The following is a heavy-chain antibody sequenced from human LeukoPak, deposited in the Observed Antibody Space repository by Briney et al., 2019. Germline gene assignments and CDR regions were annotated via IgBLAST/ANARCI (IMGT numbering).Heavy chain of an antibody. D-gene: IGHD6-13*01. J-gene: IGHJ4*02. CDR3: ARGYSSSWSSQGY. V-gene: IGHV3-21*01. Sequence: PGGSLRLSCAASGYTFSSYNMNWVRQAPGKGLEWVSSISSSSSYIYYADSVKGRFTISRDNAKNSLYLQMNSLRAEDTAVYYCARGYSSSWSSQGYWGQGTLVTVSS. CDR1: GYTFSSYN. CDR2: ISSSSSYI.